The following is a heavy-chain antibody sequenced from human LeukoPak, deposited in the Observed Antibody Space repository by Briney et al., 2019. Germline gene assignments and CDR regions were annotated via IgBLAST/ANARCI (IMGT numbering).Heavy chain of an antibody. Sequence: ASVKVSCKASGGTFSSYAISWVRQAPGQGLEWMGRIIPIPGIANYAQKFQGRVTITADKSTSTAYMELSSLRSEDTAVYYCARGAGGYLAGYWGQGTLVTVSS. CDR3: ARGAGGYLAGY. CDR1: GGTFSSYA. V-gene: IGHV1-69*04. J-gene: IGHJ4*02. CDR2: IIPIPGIA. D-gene: IGHD5-12*01.